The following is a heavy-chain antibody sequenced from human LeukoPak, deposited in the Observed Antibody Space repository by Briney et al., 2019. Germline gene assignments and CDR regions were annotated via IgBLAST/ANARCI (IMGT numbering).Heavy chain of an antibody. CDR1: GFTFSSYV. J-gene: IGHJ4*02. Sequence: GGSLTLSCAASGFTFSSYVMSWVRHAPGKGLEWVSAISGSGGSTYYADSVKGRFTISRDNSKNTLYLQMNSLRAEDAAVYYCAKRGPAGAGRSPDYFDYWGQGTLVTVSS. V-gene: IGHV3-23*01. CDR2: ISGSGGST. CDR3: AKRGPAGAGRSPDYFDY. D-gene: IGHD6-19*01.